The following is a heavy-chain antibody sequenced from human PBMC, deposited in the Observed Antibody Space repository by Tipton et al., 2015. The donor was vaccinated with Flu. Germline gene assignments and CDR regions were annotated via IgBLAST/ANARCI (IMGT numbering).Heavy chain of an antibody. CDR1: GYTFKTYG. V-gene: IGHV1-18*01. J-gene: IGHJ4*02. D-gene: IGHD2-2*01. CDR2: TSPYTDNT. Sequence: QVQLVQSGAEVKKPGASVKVSCKTSGYTFKTYGISWVRQAPGQGLEWMGWTSPYTDNTNYAQKFQGRVTMTTDTSTSTAYMEVRSLRFDDTAVYYCARDMPQGVVVIPPAKRFDHWGQGTLVTVSS. CDR3: ARDMPQGVVVIPPAKRFDH.